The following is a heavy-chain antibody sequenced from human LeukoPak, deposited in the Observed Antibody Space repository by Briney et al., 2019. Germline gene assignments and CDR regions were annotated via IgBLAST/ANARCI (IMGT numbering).Heavy chain of an antibody. D-gene: IGHD3-22*01. CDR2: ISTSGGTT. V-gene: IGHV3-23*01. CDR1: GFTFSTYS. J-gene: IGHJ4*02. CDR3: AVMHRYYDGSGYWVQ. Sequence: GGSLRLSCAASGFTFSTYSMNWVRQAPGKGLEWVSGISTSGGTTSYAESVKGRFTVSRDNPRNTLYMEMNSLRDEDTAVYYCAVMHRYYDGSGYWVQWGQGTLVTVSS.